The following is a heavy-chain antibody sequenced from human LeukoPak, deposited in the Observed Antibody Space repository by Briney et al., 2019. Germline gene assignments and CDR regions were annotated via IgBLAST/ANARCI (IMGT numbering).Heavy chain of an antibody. Sequence: ASLTVSCKASGYTFTIFGISWVRQAPGQGLEWMGRIPADYGSTNYVQKFQGRVTMTTDTSTNTAYMELTSLRSDDTAVYYCARLKWLRLIDYWGQGTLVAVSS. CDR3: ARLKWLRLIDY. V-gene: IGHV1-18*01. D-gene: IGHD5-12*01. CDR1: GYTFTIFG. J-gene: IGHJ4*02. CDR2: IPADYGST.